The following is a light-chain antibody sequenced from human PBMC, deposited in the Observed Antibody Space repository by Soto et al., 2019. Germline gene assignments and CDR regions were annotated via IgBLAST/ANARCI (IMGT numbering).Light chain of an antibody. CDR1: QSVSNRY. J-gene: IGKJ4*01. Sequence: EGVLKQSPGTLSLSPGEGATLSCRASQSVSNRYVAWYQQKPGQAPRQLIYRVSSRATGIPDRFSGSGSGTDFSLTISRLVPEDFAVYYVQQYGHVPLTFGGGTKVEIK. V-gene: IGKV3-20*01. CDR3: QQYGHVPLT. CDR2: RVS.